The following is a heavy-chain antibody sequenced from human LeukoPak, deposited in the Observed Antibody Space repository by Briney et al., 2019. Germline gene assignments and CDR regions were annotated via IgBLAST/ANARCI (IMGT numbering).Heavy chain of an antibody. J-gene: IGHJ3*02. V-gene: IGHV3-30*02. D-gene: IGHD7-27*01. Sequence: GGSLRLSCAASGFTFSSYGMHWVRQAPGKGLEWVAVIWNDGSNKYYADSVKGRFTISRDNSKNTLYLQMNSLRAEDTAVYYCAKSLGIGADAFDIWGQGTMVTVSS. CDR2: IWNDGSNK. CDR3: AKSLGIGADAFDI. CDR1: GFTFSSYG.